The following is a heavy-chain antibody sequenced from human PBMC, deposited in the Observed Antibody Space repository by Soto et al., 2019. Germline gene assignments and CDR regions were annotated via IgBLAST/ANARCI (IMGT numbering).Heavy chain of an antibody. CDR2: ISGGGAST. CDR1: GFTFSNYG. V-gene: IGHV3-23*01. J-gene: IGHJ4*02. CDR3: AKGWGVTGTTPADC. Sequence: EVQLLESGGGLVQPGGSLRLSCAASGFTFSNYGMSWVRQAPGKGLEWVSAISGGGASTYYADSVKGRFTVSRDNSKNTLYLQMNSLRAEDTAVYYCAKGWGVTGTTPADCWGQGTLVTVSS. D-gene: IGHD1-7*01.